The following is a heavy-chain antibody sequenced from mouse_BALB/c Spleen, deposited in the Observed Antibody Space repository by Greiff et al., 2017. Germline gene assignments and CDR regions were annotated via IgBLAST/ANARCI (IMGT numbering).Heavy chain of an antibody. CDR1: GFTFSSYG. J-gene: IGHJ3*01. CDR3: ARPHRYDGPAWFAY. D-gene: IGHD2-14*01. Sequence: EVQGVESGGDLVKPGGSLKLSCAASGFTFSSYGMSWVRQTPDKRLEWVATISSGGSYTYYPDSVKGRFTISRDNAKNTLYLQMSSLKSEDTAMYYCARPHRYDGPAWFAYWGQGTLVTVSA. V-gene: IGHV5-6*01. CDR2: ISSGGSYT.